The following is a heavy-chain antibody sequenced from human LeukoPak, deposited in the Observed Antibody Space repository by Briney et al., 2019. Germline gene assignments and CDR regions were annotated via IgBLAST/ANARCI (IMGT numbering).Heavy chain of an antibody. D-gene: IGHD3-10*01. Sequence: GESLRLFCAASGLTFSNAWMTWGRQAPGKGLEWVGRIKSKSDGGTTDYAASVKGRFTTSRDDSKNTVYLQMNSLKIADTAVYFCYASGRFPWGQGTLVTVSS. CDR1: GLTFSNAW. J-gene: IGHJ5*02. CDR3: YASGRFP. V-gene: IGHV3-15*01. CDR2: IKSKSDGGTT.